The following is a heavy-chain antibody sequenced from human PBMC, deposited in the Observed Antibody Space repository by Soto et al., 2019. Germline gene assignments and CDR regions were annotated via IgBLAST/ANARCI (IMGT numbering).Heavy chain of an antibody. J-gene: IGHJ6*02. CDR3: ASRGGNGRQFWSGYYGYYYGRDG. CDR1: GYTFTSHY. V-gene: IGHV1-46*01. D-gene: IGHD3-3*02. CDR2: INPSGGST. Sequence: ASVKVSCKASGYTFTSHYMHWVRQAPGQGLEWMGIINPSGGSTSYAQKFQGRVTMTRDTSTSTVYMELSSLRSEDTAVYYCASRGGNGRQFWSGYYGYYYGRDGWGQGTTVTVSS.